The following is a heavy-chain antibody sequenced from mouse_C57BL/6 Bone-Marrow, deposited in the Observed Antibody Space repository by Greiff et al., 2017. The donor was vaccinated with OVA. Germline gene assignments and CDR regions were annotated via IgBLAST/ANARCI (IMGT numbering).Heavy chain of an antibody. D-gene: IGHD2-3*01. CDR1: GYTFTDYY. Sequence: VQLQQSGPVLVKPGASVKMSCKASGYTFTDYYMNWVKQSHGKSLEWIGVINPYNGGTSYNQKFKGKATLTVDKSSSTAYMELNSLTSEDSAVYYCSDGYWYFDVWGTGTTVTVSS. V-gene: IGHV1-19*01. CDR3: SDGYWYFDV. J-gene: IGHJ1*03. CDR2: INPYNGGT.